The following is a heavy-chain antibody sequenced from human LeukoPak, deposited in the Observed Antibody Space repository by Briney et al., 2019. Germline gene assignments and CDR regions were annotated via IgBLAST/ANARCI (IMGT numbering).Heavy chain of an antibody. CDR3: AKVLSRYANDAFDI. CDR2: ISYDGNNK. Sequence: PGGSLRLSCAASGFTFSSYGMHWVRQAPGKGLESVAVISYDGNNKYYADSVKGRFTISRDNSKNTLYLQMNSLRAEDTAVYYCAKVLSRYANDAFDIWGQGTMVTVSS. J-gene: IGHJ3*02. CDR1: GFTFSSYG. D-gene: IGHD2-2*01. V-gene: IGHV3-30*18.